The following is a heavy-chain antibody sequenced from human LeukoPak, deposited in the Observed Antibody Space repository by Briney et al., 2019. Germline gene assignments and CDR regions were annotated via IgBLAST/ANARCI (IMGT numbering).Heavy chain of an antibody. J-gene: IGHJ3*02. Sequence: GSLRLSCAASGFTFSSYAMSWIRQPPGKGLEWIGYIYYSGSTNYNPSLKSRVTISVDTSKNQFSLKLSSVTAADTAVYYCARQFATYYYDSSGYYYRDDAFDIWGQGTMVTVSS. V-gene: IGHV4-59*08. D-gene: IGHD3-22*01. CDR2: IYYSGST. CDR1: GFTFSSYA. CDR3: ARQFATYYYDSSGYYYRDDAFDI.